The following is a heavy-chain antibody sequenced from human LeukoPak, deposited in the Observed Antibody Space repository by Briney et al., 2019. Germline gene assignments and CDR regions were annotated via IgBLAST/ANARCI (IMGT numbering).Heavy chain of an antibody. CDR2: IVGSGGST. CDR1: GFTFSSYA. Sequence: GGSLRLSCAASGFTFSSYAMHWVRQAPGKGLEWVSAIVGSGGSTYYADSVKGRFTISRDNSKNTLYLQMNSLRAEDTAVYYCAKGPRSSSWYHFDYWGQGTLVTVSS. D-gene: IGHD6-13*01. J-gene: IGHJ4*02. V-gene: IGHV3-23*01. CDR3: AKGPRSSSWYHFDY.